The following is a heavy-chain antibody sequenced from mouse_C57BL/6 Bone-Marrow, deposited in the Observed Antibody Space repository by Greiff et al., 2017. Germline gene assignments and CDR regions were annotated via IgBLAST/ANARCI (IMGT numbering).Heavy chain of an antibody. V-gene: IGHV1-5*01. CDR3: TIVSIDDYYGLNN. D-gene: IGHD1-1*01. J-gene: IGHJ4*01. CDR2: IYPGNSDT. CDR1: GYTFTSYW. Sequence: VQLKESGTVLARPGASVKMSCKTSGYTFTSYWMHWVKQRPGQGLEWIGAIYPGNSDTSYNQKFKGKGKLTAVTSASTAYMELSSLTNEDSAVYYCTIVSIDDYYGLNNWSQGTSVTVTS.